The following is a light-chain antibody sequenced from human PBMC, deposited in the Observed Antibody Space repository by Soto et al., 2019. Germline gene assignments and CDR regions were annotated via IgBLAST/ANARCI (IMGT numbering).Light chain of an antibody. CDR2: GAS. CDR1: QSVSSSY. CDR3: QQYGLSPGT. V-gene: IGKV3-20*01. Sequence: EIVLTQSPGTLSLSPGERATLSCRASQSVSSSYLAWYQQKPGQAPRLLIYGASRRATGIPDRFSGSGSGTDFTLTISRLEPEDFAVFYCQQYGLSPGTFGQGTKLEIK. J-gene: IGKJ2*01.